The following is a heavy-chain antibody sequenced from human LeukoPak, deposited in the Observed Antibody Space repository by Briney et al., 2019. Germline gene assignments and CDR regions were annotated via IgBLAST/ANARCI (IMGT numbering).Heavy chain of an antibody. CDR1: GFTFSNAW. D-gene: IGHD6-13*01. Sequence: PGGSLRLSCAASGFTFSNAWMSWVRQAPGKGLKWVSDISASGGSTYYADSVKGRFTISRDNSKKTLHLQMNSLRAEDTAIYYCAKASSAGDSSSWNYWGQGILVTVSS. V-gene: IGHV3-23*01. J-gene: IGHJ4*02. CDR3: AKASSAGDSSSWNY. CDR2: ISASGGST.